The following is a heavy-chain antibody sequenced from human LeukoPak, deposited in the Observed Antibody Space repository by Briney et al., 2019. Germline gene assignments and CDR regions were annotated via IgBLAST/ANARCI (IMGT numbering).Heavy chain of an antibody. V-gene: IGHV3-30-3*01. Sequence: PGGSLRLSCAASGFTFSSYAMHWVRQAPGKGLEWVAVISYDGSNKYYADSVKGRFTISRDNSKNTLYLQMNSLRAEDTAVYYCARDHFGIAAADPYYYYGMDVWGQGTTVTVSS. D-gene: IGHD6-13*01. J-gene: IGHJ6*02. CDR1: GFTFSSYA. CDR2: ISYDGSNK. CDR3: ARDHFGIAAADPYYYYGMDV.